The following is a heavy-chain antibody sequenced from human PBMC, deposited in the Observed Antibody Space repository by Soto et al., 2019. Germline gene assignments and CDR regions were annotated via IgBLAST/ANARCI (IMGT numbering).Heavy chain of an antibody. V-gene: IGHV1-18*01. CDR2: SSPYTGNT. CDR3: VMVDNYVTPTPQDV. Sequence: QVQLVQSGDEVKKPGASVKVSCNASGYIFVNYGIAWVRQAPGQGLAWMGWSSPYTGNTHSATKVQGRLTMTTDTSTSTAYMDLGSLTSDDTAVYYCVMVDNYVTPTPQDVWGQGTTVTVSS. D-gene: IGHD3-16*01. CDR1: GYIFVNYG. J-gene: IGHJ6*02.